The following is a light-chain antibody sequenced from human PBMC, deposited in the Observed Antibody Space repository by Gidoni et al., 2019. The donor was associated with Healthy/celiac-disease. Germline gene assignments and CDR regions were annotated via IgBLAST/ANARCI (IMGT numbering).Light chain of an antibody. CDR2: AAS. CDR3: QQSYNTPHT. CDR1: QSISSY. V-gene: IGKV1-39*01. Sequence: DIQMTQSPSSLSASVGDRVTITCRASQSISSYLHWYQQKPGKAPKLLIYAASSLQSGVPSRFSGSGSGTDFTLTISSLQPEDFATYYCQQSYNTPHTFXXXTKLEIK. J-gene: IGKJ2*01.